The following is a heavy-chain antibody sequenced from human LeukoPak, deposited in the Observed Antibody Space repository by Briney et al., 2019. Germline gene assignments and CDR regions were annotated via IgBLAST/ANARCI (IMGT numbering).Heavy chain of an antibody. J-gene: IGHJ2*01. CDR1: GFTFSSYG. V-gene: IGHV3-30*18. CDR2: VSSDGNNK. Sequence: GGSLRLSCAASGFTFSSYGIHWVRQAPAKGLEWLGVVSSDGNNKYYPDSVKGRFTISRDNSKNTLYLQMNSLRAEDTAVYYCAKDLCSTVVTPLCWYFDLWGRGTLVTVSS. CDR3: AKDLCSTVVTPLCWYFDL. D-gene: IGHD4-23*01.